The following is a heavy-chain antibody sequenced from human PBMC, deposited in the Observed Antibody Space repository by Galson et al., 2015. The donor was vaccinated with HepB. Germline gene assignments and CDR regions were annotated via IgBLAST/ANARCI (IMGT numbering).Heavy chain of an antibody. CDR1: GGSFSDYY. CDR2: INDSGST. J-gene: IGHJ5*02. Sequence: SETLSLTCAVYGGSFSDYYWSWIRQPPGKGLEWIGEINDSGSTNYNPSLKSRVTISIDSSKNQFSLKLSSVTAADTAVYYCARGGPPLVVVVAATPRPGTTRWFDPWGQGTLVTVSS. V-gene: IGHV4-34*01. D-gene: IGHD2-15*01. CDR3: ARGGPPLVVVVAATPRPGTTRWFDP.